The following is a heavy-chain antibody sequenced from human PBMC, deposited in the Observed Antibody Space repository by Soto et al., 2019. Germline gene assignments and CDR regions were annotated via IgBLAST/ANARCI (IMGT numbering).Heavy chain of an antibody. CDR3: ARGPISTSWIDSGMDI. CDR2: IYYSGST. V-gene: IGHV4-59*01. Sequence: GKGLEWIGYIYYSGSTNYNPSLKSRVTISVDTSKNQFSLKLSSVTAADTAVYYFARGPISTSWIDSGMDICGQPTTLTFPS. D-gene: IGHD6-13*01. J-gene: IGHJ6*02.